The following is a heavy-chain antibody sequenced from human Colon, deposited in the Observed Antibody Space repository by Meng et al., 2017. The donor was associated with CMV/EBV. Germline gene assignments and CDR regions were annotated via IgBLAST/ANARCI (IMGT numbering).Heavy chain of an antibody. Sequence: SETLSLTCTVSGGSISSYYWSWNRQPPGKGLEWIGYIYYSGSTNYNPSLKSRVTISVDTSKNQFSLKLSSVTAADTAVYYCARDRSGSYYRHYYYYGIDVWGQGTTVTVSS. CDR2: IYYSGST. D-gene: IGHD1-26*01. J-gene: IGHJ6*02. CDR1: GGSISSYY. CDR3: ARDRSGSYYRHYYYYGIDV. V-gene: IGHV4-59*01.